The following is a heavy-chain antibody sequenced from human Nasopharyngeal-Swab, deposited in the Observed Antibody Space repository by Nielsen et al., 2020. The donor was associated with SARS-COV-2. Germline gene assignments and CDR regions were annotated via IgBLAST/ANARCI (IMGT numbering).Heavy chain of an antibody. Sequence: GESLKISCAASGFTFSSYSMNWVRQAPGKGLEWVSYISSSSSTIYYADSVKGRFTICRDNAKNSLYLQMNSLRAEDTAVYYCARAKRATIFGVVIMREFDYWGQGTLVTVSS. J-gene: IGHJ4*02. CDR3: ARAKRATIFGVVIMREFDY. D-gene: IGHD3-3*01. CDR1: GFTFSSYS. V-gene: IGHV3-48*04. CDR2: ISSSSSTI.